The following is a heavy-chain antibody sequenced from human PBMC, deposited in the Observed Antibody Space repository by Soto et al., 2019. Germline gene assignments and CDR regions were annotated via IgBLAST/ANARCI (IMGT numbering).Heavy chain of an antibody. D-gene: IGHD4-4*01. CDR1: GDSISGSQW. V-gene: IGHV4-4*02. Sequence: KASETLSLTCAVSGDSISGSQWWSWVRLPPGKGLEWIGEISHTGTTNYNPSLKSRVTMSVDKPKNTLYLQMNSLRAEDTAVYYCAKELRHDYNLAYFAHWGQGTLVTVSS. CDR3: AKELRHDYNLAYFAH. J-gene: IGHJ4*02. CDR2: ISHTGTT.